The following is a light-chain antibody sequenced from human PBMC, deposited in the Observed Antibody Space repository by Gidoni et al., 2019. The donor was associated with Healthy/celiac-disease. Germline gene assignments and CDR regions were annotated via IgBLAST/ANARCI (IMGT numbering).Light chain of an antibody. V-gene: IGKV3-20*01. J-gene: IGKJ2*01. CDR2: GAS. CDR1: QRVSSSY. CDR3: QQYGSSPPRYT. Sequence: IVLTQSPGTLSLSPGERATLSCRASQRVSSSYLAWYQQKPGQAPRLLIYGASSRATGIPDSFSGSGSGTDFTLTISRLEPEDFAVYYCQQYGSSPPRYTFGQGTKLEIK.